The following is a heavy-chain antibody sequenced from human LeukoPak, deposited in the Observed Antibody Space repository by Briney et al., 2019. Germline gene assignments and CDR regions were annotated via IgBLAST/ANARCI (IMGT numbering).Heavy chain of an antibody. D-gene: IGHD3-16*02. J-gene: IGHJ4*02. CDR1: GGSISSYY. Sequence: SETLSLTCTVSGGSISSYYWSWIRQPPGKGLEWIGYIYYSGSTSYNPSLKSRVTISVDTSKNQFSLKLSSVTAADTAVYYCARGECDYVWGSYRGIDYWGQGTLVTVSS. CDR2: IYYSGST. CDR3: ARGECDYVWGSYRGIDY. V-gene: IGHV4-59*08.